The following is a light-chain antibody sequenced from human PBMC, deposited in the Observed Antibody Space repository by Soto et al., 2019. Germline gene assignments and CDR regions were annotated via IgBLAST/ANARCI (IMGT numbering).Light chain of an antibody. Sequence: QAVVTQSPSASASLGASVKLTCTLSSGHSNYAIAWHQQQPEKGPRYLMKLNSDGSHSKGDGIPDRFSGSSSGAERYLTISSLQSEDEADYYCQTWGTGLWVFGGGTKVTVL. CDR1: SGHSNYA. CDR3: QTWGTGLWV. J-gene: IGLJ3*02. V-gene: IGLV4-69*01. CDR2: LNSDGSH.